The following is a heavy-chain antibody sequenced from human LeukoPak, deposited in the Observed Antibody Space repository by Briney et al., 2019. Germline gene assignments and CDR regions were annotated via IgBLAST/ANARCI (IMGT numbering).Heavy chain of an antibody. CDR2: ISYDGSNK. Sequence: GGSLRLTCVASGFTFNTYAIHWVRQAPGKGLEWVAVISYDGSNKYYEDSVKGRFTISRDNSKNTLYLQMDSLRAEDMAVYYCAREEWYYFDYWGQGTLVTVSS. D-gene: IGHD3-3*01. J-gene: IGHJ4*02. CDR1: GFTFNTYA. CDR3: AREEWYYFDY. V-gene: IGHV3-30-3*01.